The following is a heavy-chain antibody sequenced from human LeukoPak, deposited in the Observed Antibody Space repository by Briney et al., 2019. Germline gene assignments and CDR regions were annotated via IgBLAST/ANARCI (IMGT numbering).Heavy chain of an antibody. CDR1: GFTFSDYY. V-gene: IGHV3-23*01. CDR2: ISGSGGST. J-gene: IGHJ4*02. Sequence: PGGSLRLSCAASGFTFSDYYMSWIRQAPGKGLEWVSAISGSGGSTYYADSVKGRFTISRDNSKNTLYLQMNSLRAEDTAVYYCAKGGYSYGYPYYFDYWGQGTLVTVSS. CDR3: AKGGYSYGYPYYFDY. D-gene: IGHD5-18*01.